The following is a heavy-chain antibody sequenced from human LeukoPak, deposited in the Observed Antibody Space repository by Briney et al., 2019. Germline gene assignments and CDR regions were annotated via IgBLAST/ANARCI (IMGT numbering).Heavy chain of an antibody. CDR1: GFTFSSYE. V-gene: IGHV3-7*01. J-gene: IGHJ5*02. CDR3: ARSPPESRYGFDP. D-gene: IGHD5-18*01. CDR2: IKHGGSEK. Sequence: GGSLRLSCAASGFTFSSYEMNWVRQAPGKGLEWVANIKHGGSEKLYADSVKGRFTISRDDAKNSLYLQMDSLRAEDTAVYYCARSPPESRYGFDPWGQGIQVIVSS.